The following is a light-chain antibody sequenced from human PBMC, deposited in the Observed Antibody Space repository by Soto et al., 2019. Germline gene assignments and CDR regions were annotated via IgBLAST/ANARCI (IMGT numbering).Light chain of an antibody. CDR3: QQYNSYPWT. J-gene: IGKJ1*01. CDR2: AAS. V-gene: IGKV1-17*01. CDR1: QGIVSY. Sequence: IHMNHSPSSLSASLGYRVTITCRASQGIVSYLDWYQQKPGKAPKLLIYAASSLQSGVPSRFSGSGSGTEFTLTISSLQPEDFATYYCQQYNSYPWTFGQGIKVDI.